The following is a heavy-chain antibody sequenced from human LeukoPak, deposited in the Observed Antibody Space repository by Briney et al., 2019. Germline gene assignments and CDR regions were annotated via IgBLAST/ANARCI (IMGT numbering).Heavy chain of an antibody. CDR3: ARLSKGGSFDYIFDS. J-gene: IGHJ4*02. CDR1: GDSVSSTTYY. D-gene: IGHD3-9*01. V-gene: IGHV4-39*01. Sequence: SETLSLTCTVSGDSVSSTTYYWGWIRQPPGKGLEWMANIYYTGSTYSNPSLKSRVSMSVDTSKNQFSLKMSSLTAADTAVYFCARLSKGGSFDYIFDSWGQGTLVTVSS. CDR2: IYYTGST.